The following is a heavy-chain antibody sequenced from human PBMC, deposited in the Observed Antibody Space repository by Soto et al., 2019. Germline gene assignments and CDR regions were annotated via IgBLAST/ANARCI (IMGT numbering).Heavy chain of an antibody. V-gene: IGHV1-18*04. D-gene: IGHD2-15*01. CDR2: ISGKNGNT. Sequence: VQLVQSGVEVKKPGASVKGSCKASGYTFISHGISWVRQPPGQVLEGMGWISGKNGNTNYAQKLQGRVTLTTDTSTRTAYMELRSLRSDDTAVYYCARVSSSIVVVPDYGMDVWGQGTTVTVSS. CDR3: ARVSSSIVVVPDYGMDV. CDR1: GYTFISHG. J-gene: IGHJ6*02.